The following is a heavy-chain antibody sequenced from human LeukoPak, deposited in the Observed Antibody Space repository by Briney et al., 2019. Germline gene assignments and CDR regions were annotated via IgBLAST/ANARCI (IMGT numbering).Heavy chain of an antibody. D-gene: IGHD1-26*01. Sequence: PSETLSLTCTVSGGSISSSSYYWGWIRQPPGKGLEWIGSTYYSGSTYYNPSLKSRVTISVDTSKNQFSLKLSSVTAADTAVYYCARDRVGANYFDYWGQGTLVTVSS. CDR3: ARDRVGANYFDY. V-gene: IGHV4-39*07. CDR2: TYYSGST. J-gene: IGHJ4*02. CDR1: GGSISSSSYY.